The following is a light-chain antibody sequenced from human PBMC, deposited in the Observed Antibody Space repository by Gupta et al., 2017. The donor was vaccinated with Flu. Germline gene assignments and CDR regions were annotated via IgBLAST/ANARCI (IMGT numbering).Light chain of an antibody. V-gene: IGLV1-51*02. J-gene: IGLJ3*02. CDR3: GTWDSSLDAGV. CDR2: ENN. Sequence: QSVLTQPPSVSAAPGQTVTISCSSSYSSIGTNYVSWYQQLPGTAPKLLIYENNKRPSGIPDRFSGSKSDTSATLGITGLQTGDEADYYCGTWDSSLDAGVFGGGTILTVL. CDR1: YSSIGTNY.